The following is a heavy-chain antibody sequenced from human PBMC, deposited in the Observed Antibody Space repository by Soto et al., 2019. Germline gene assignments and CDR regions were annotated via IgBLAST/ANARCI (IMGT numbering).Heavy chain of an antibody. CDR2: IFYTGST. Sequence: SSKTLSLPCTVSGGSINSGTYYWSWIRQHPVKGLEWIGYIFYTGSTSYNPSLKSRATISLVRSQNQFSLKLSSVTAADTAVYCCAAYYDSSGYYYDDASHFGSCGQGTLVTVSS. CDR3: AAYYDSSGYYYDDASHFGS. CDR1: GGSINSGTYY. D-gene: IGHD3-22*01. V-gene: IGHV4-31*03. J-gene: IGHJ4*02.